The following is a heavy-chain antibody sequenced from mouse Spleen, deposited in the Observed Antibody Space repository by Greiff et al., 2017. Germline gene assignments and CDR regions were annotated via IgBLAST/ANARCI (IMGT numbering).Heavy chain of an antibody. CDR2: IDPNSGGT. D-gene: IGHD1-1*01. CDR1: GYAFSSSW. Sequence: QVQLQQSGPELVKPGASVKISCKASGYAFSSSWMNWVKQRPGRGLEWIGRIDPNSGGTKYNEKFKSKATLTVDKPSSTAYMQLSSLTSEDSAVYYCARSSYYYGSSPAWFAYWGQGTLVTVSA. J-gene: IGHJ3*01. CDR3: ARSSYYYGSSPAWFAY. V-gene: IGHV1-72*01.